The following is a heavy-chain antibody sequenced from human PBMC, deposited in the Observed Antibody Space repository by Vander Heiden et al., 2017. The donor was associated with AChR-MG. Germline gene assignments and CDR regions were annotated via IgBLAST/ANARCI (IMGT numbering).Heavy chain of an antibody. CDR3: ARGGYGAIDY. D-gene: IGHD5-12*01. J-gene: IGHJ4*02. Sequence: EVQLVESGGGLVQPGGSLRLSCAASGFPFSNFWIHWVRQAPGKGLVWVAFVNNDGRTTSYADSVRGRFTISRDNAKNTLYLQMNSLSAEDTAVYYCARGGYGAIDYWGQGALVTVSS. CDR2: VNNDGRTT. V-gene: IGHV3-74*01. CDR1: GFPFSNFW.